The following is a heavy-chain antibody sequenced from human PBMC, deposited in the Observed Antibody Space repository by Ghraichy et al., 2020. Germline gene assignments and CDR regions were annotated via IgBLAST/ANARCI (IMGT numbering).Heavy chain of an antibody. CDR1: GGTFSSYA. J-gene: IGHJ4*02. V-gene: IGHV1-69*13. D-gene: IGHD3-3*01. CDR3: ARRPVGYDFWSGYYPFDY. Sequence: SVKVSCKASGGTFSSYAISWVRQAPGQGLEWMGGIIPIFGTANYAQKFQGRVTITADESTSTAYMELSSLRSEDTAVYYCARRPVGYDFWSGYYPFDYWGQGTLVTVSS. CDR2: IIPIFGTA.